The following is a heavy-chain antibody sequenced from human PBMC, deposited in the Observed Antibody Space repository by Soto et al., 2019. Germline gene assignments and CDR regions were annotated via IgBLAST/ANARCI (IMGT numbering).Heavy chain of an antibody. D-gene: IGHD6-13*01. J-gene: IGHJ4*02. CDR3: ARAAMGGSSWPFDY. V-gene: IGHV4-4*02. Sequence: QVQLQESGPGLVKPSGTLSLTCAVSGGSISSSNWWSWVRQPPGKGLEWIGEIYHSGSTNYNPSLKRRHTISVDKSKNQFSLKLSSVTAAATAVYYWARAAMGGSSWPFDYWGQGTLVTVSS. CDR1: GGSISSSNW. CDR2: IYHSGST.